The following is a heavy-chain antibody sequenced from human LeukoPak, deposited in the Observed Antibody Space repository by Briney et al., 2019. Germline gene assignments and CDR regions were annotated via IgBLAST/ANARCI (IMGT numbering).Heavy chain of an antibody. D-gene: IGHD3-10*01. CDR3: AKDMNYYGSGSYYNDISYFDY. CDR1: GFTFSSYA. J-gene: IGHJ4*02. Sequence: GGSLRLSCAASGFTFSSYAMSWVRQAPGKGLEWVSAISGSGGSTYYADPVKGRFTISRDNSKNTLYLQMNSLRAEDTALYYCAKDMNYYGSGSYYNDISYFDYWGQGTLVTVSS. V-gene: IGHV3-23*01. CDR2: ISGSGGST.